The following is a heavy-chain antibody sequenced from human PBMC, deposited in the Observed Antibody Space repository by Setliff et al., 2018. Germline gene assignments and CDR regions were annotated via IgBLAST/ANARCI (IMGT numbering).Heavy chain of an antibody. CDR3: ARGRMRGSCSGPSCTYDPFDI. V-gene: IGHV4-4*07. CDR2: LHTSGST. CDR1: GGSISSSYY. Sequence: SETLSLTCSVSGGSISSSYYWSWIRQPAGKGLEWIGRLHTSGSTTYNPALNSRVTISVDTSTNQFPLRLTSLTAADTAVYFCARGRMRGSCSGPSCTYDPFDIWGQGTPVTVS. D-gene: IGHD2-2*01. J-gene: IGHJ3*02.